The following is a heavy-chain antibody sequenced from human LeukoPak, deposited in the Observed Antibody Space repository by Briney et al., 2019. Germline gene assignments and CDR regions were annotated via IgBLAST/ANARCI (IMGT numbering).Heavy chain of an antibody. J-gene: IGHJ4*02. Sequence: PSETLSLTCTVSGGSINSYYWTWIRQPPGKGLEWIGYIYYSGSTNYNPSLKSRVTMAVDTSKNQFSLKVSSVTAADTAVYYCARAGNNWSFDYWGQGTLVTVSS. CDR1: GGSINSYY. CDR2: IYYSGST. V-gene: IGHV4-59*01. D-gene: IGHD1-1*01. CDR3: ARAGNNWSFDY.